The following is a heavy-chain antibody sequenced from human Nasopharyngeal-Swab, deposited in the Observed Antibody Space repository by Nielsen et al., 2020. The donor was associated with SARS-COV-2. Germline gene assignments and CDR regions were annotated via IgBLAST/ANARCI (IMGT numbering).Heavy chain of an antibody. Sequence: SEILSLTCAVYGGSFSGYYWSWIRQPPGKGLEWIGEINHSGSTNYNPSLKSRVTISVDTSKNQFSLKLSSVTAADTAVYYCARDPPGYSSGWYWDYYYGMDVWGQGTTVTVSS. J-gene: IGHJ6*02. CDR2: INHSGST. CDR1: GGSFSGYY. D-gene: IGHD6-19*01. CDR3: ARDPPGYSSGWYWDYYYGMDV. V-gene: IGHV4-34*01.